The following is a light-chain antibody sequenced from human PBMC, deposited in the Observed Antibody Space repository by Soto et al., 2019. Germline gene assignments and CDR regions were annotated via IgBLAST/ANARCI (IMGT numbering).Light chain of an antibody. J-gene: IGKJ1*01. CDR1: QSVSGN. CDR3: QQYSIWRT. V-gene: IGKV3-15*01. Sequence: EIVITQSPATLSVSPGERATLSCRASQSVSGNLAWYQQKAGQAPRLLIYGASTRATGIPARFSGSGSGTEFTLTISSLQSEDFAVYYCQQYSIWRTFGQGTKVDNK. CDR2: GAS.